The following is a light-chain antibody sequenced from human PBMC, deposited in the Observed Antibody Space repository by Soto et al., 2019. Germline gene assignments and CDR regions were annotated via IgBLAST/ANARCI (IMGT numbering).Light chain of an antibody. Sequence: QSALTQPASVSGSPGQSITISCTGTSSDVGDYNYVSWYQQVPGKAPKLLLSEVSNRPSGVSDRFSGSKSGNTASLTISGLQTQDEADYYCSSFTSAYTFVFGTGTKVTVL. V-gene: IGLV2-14*01. J-gene: IGLJ1*01. CDR2: EVS. CDR3: SSFTSAYTFV. CDR1: SSDVGDYNY.